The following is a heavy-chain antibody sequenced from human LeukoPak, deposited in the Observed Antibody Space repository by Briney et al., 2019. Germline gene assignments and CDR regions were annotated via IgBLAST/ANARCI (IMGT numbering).Heavy chain of an antibody. D-gene: IGHD6-19*01. Sequence: SGGSLRLSRAASGFTFGSYSMNWVRQAPGKGLEWVSYISYSSSTIYYADSVKGRFTISRDNAKNSLYLQMNSLRDEDTAVYYCARDERAGSGWYFVYRGQGTLVTVSS. CDR3: ARDERAGSGWYFVY. J-gene: IGHJ4*02. V-gene: IGHV3-48*02. CDR1: GFTFGSYS. CDR2: ISYSSSTI.